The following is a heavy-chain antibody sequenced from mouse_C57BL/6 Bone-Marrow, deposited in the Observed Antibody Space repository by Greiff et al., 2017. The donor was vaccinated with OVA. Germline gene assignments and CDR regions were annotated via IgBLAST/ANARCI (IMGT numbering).Heavy chain of an antibody. CDR1: GFSLTSYG. CDR2: IWSGGST. CDR3: ASRSSPYWYFDV. J-gene: IGHJ1*03. D-gene: IGHD1-1*01. Sequence: VQGVESGPGLVQPSQSLSITCTVSGFSLTSYGVHWVRQSPGKGLEWLGVIWSGGSTDYNAAFISRLSISKDNSKSQVFFKMNSLQADDTAIYYCASRSSPYWYFDVWGTGTTVTVSS. V-gene: IGHV2-2*01.